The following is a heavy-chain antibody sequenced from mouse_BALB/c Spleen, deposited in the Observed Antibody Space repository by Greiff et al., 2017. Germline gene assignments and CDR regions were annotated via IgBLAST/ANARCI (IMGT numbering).Heavy chain of an antibody. CDR2: IYPSDSYT. CDR1: GYTFTSYW. Sequence: VQLQQSGAELVRPGASVKLSCKASGYTFTSYWINWVKQRPGQGLEWIGNIYPSDSYTNYNQKFKDKATLTVDKSSSTAYMQLSSPTSEDSAVYYCTRGLLYAMDYWGQGTSVTVSS. D-gene: IGHD2-1*01. V-gene: IGHV1-69*02. J-gene: IGHJ4*01. CDR3: TRGLLYAMDY.